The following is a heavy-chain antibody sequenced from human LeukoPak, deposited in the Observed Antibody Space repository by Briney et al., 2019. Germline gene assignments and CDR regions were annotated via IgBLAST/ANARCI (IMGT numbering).Heavy chain of an antibody. D-gene: IGHD3-10*01. CDR3: TRSYYYGSGSYSLLFDY. CDR1: GASISSVSYY. CDR2: IYYSGST. Sequence: PSETLFLTCTVSGASISSVSYYWGWIRQPPEKGLEWIGSIYYSGSTYYNPSLRSRVTISVDTSKNQFSLKLSSVTAADTAVYYCTRSYYYGSGSYSLLFDYWGQGTLVTVSS. V-gene: IGHV4-39*07. J-gene: IGHJ4*02.